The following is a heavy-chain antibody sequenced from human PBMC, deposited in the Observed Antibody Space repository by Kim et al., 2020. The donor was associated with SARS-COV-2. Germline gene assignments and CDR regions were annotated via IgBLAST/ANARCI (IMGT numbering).Heavy chain of an antibody. CDR3: ARSPQSWVVVTHFDY. CDR1: GGSISSGGYY. J-gene: IGHJ4*02. Sequence: SETLSLTCTVSGGSISSGGYYWSWIRQHPGKGLEWIGYIYYSGSTYYNPSLKSRVTISVDTSKNQFSLKLSSVTAADTAVYYCARSPQSWVVVTHFDYWGKGNLVTVSS. D-gene: IGHD3-22*01. CDR2: IYYSGST. V-gene: IGHV4-31*03.